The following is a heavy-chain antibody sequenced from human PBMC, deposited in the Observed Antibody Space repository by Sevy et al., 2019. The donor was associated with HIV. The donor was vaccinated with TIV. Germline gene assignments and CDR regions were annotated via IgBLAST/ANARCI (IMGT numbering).Heavy chain of an antibody. J-gene: IGHJ6*02. CDR1: GYTFSSSY. V-gene: IGHV1-46*01. D-gene: IGHD3-10*01. Sequence: ASVKVSCKASGYTFSSSYIHWVRQAPGQGLEWMGIINPNGGSTTYAQKFQGRATMTSDTSTSTLYVELSSLRSEDTAVYYCGRDPTVTLVRGVIIKYGMDVWGQGTTVTVSS. CDR3: GRDPTVTLVRGVIIKYGMDV. CDR2: INPNGGST.